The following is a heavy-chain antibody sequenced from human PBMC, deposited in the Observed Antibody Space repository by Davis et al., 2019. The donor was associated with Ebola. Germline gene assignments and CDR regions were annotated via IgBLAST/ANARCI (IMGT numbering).Heavy chain of an antibody. CDR1: GLTFSEYA. CDR2: ISSNSDTT. CDR3: ATEATMVY. J-gene: IGHJ4*02. V-gene: IGHV3-48*02. D-gene: IGHD4/OR15-4a*01. Sequence: GESLKISCVVSGLTFSEYAMSWVRQAPGKGLEWLGYISSNSDTTYYADSVRGRFIISRDNDKNSVLLQMDRMTHDDAGVYYCATEATMVYWGQGVLVTVSS.